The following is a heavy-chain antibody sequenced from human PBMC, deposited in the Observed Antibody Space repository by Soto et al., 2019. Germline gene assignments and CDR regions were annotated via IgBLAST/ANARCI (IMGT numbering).Heavy chain of an antibody. D-gene: IGHD3-22*01. CDR3: AIYDSSGSRGFQH. CDR2: IYYSGST. V-gene: IGHV4-59*01. J-gene: IGHJ1*01. CDR1: GASLSTSY. Sequence: PWETLSLTCTVSGASLSTSYWSWIRQPPGKGLEWIGYIYYSGSTKYNPSLESRVTISVDTSKNQFFLKLSSVTAADTAVYYCAIYDSSGSRGFQHWGQGTLVTVSS.